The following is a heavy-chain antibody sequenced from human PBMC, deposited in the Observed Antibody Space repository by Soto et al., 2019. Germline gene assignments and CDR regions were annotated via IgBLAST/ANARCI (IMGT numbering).Heavy chain of an antibody. CDR2: IYYRGNA. J-gene: IGHJ4*02. CDR1: DDSINSDKYY. Sequence: QLQLQESGPGLVKPSETLSLTCSVSDDSINSDKYYWGWIRQPPGKGLEWIGSIYYRGNAYFNPSLQTRVTISLDKSKRLFSLKLNSVTAADSAVYFCARLEGLATISYYFDFWGPGALVTVSS. V-gene: IGHV4-39*01. CDR3: ARLEGLATISYYFDF. D-gene: IGHD5-12*01.